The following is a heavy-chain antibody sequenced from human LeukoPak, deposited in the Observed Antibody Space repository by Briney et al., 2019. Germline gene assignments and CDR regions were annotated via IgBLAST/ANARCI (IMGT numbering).Heavy chain of an antibody. Sequence: PGGSLRLSCAASGFTFSSYAMHWVRQAPGKGLEWVAVISYDGSNKYYADSVKGRFTISRDNSKNTLSLQMNSLRAEDTAVYYCARVQLLSDDYGDYGSGAFDIWGQGTMVTVSS. CDR3: ARVQLLSDDYGDYGSGAFDI. CDR2: ISYDGSNK. CDR1: GFTFSSYA. V-gene: IGHV3-30*04. D-gene: IGHD4-17*01. J-gene: IGHJ3*02.